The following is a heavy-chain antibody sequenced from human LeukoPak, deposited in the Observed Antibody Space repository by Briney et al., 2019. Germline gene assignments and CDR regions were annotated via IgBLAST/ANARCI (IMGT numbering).Heavy chain of an antibody. CDR2: ISSNGGST. CDR3: AKDRDYYGSGTDAFDI. J-gene: IGHJ3*02. Sequence: GGSLRLSCAASGFTFSSYAMHWVRQAPGKGLEYVSAISSNGGSTYYANSVKGRFTISRDNAKNSLYLQMNSLRAEDTALYYCAKDRDYYGSGTDAFDIWGQGTMVTVSS. V-gene: IGHV3-64*01. D-gene: IGHD3-10*01. CDR1: GFTFSSYA.